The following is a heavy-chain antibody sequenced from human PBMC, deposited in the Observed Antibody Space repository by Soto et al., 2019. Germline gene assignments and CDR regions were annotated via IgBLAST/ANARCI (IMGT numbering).Heavy chain of an antibody. CDR1: GFTFINYA. D-gene: IGHD2-2*01. CDR3: ARKILRSTTRPTYWYFDL. J-gene: IGHJ2*01. Sequence: EVQVLESGGGLVQPGGSLRLSCAGSGFTFINYAMNWVRQAPGKGLEWVSSISGGGDAAFFPDSVRGRFTISRDNSKNTVTLQMNSLGVDDMAVYCCARKILRSTTRPTYWYFDLWGRGTLVTVSS. V-gene: IGHV3-23*01. CDR2: ISGGGDAA.